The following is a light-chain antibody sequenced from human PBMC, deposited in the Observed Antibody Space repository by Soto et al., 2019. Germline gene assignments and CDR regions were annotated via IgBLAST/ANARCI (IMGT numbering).Light chain of an antibody. CDR2: GTS. V-gene: IGKV3-20*01. CDR1: QSVPRSY. J-gene: IGKJ5*01. Sequence: IVLTQSPNTLSLSPGERATLSCRAGQSVPRSYLAWYQQKPGQAPRLLIYGTSSRATGTPDRFSGSGSGTDFTLTISRLEPEDFAMFYCQQYGSSITFGQGTRLEIK. CDR3: QQYGSSIT.